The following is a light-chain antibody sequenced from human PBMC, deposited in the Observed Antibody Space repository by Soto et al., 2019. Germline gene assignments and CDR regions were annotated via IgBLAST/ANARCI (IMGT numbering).Light chain of an antibody. CDR1: SSNIGAGYD. J-gene: IGLJ1*01. Sequence: QSVLTQPPSVSGAPGQRVTISCTGSSSNIGAGYDVHWYHQLPGTAPKLLVSTDNHRPSGVPDRLSASKSGASASLVITGLQAEDEAHYYCQSYDKTLTAYVFGTGTKLTVL. CDR2: TDN. CDR3: QSYDKTLTAYV. V-gene: IGLV1-40*01.